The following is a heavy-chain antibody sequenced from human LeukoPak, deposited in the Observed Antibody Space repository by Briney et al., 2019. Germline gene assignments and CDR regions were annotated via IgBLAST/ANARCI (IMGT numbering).Heavy chain of an antibody. Sequence: GGSLRLSCAASGFTFSIYAMRWVRQAPGKGLEWVAVISFDGSNKYYADSVKGRFTISRDSSKNTLHLQMNSLRPEDTAVYYCARVGYGGYGVGEFDYWGQGTLVTVSS. J-gene: IGHJ4*02. CDR1: GFTFSIYA. V-gene: IGHV3-30-3*01. CDR3: ARVGYGGYGVGEFDY. CDR2: ISFDGSNK. D-gene: IGHD1-26*01.